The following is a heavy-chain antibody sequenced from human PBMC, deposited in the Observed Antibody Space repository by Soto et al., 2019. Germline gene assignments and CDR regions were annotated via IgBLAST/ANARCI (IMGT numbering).Heavy chain of an antibody. J-gene: IGHJ3*02. CDR1: GFTFSSYG. CDR3: ARDVVVVAGDAFDI. CDR2: IRYDGSNI. Sequence: HPGGSLRLSCAASGFTFSSYGMHWVRQAPGKGLEWVADIRYDGSNIYYADSAKGRFTISRDNAKNSLYLQMNSLRAEDTAVYYCARDVVVVAGDAFDIWGQGTMVTVSS. D-gene: IGHD2-15*01. V-gene: IGHV3-33*01.